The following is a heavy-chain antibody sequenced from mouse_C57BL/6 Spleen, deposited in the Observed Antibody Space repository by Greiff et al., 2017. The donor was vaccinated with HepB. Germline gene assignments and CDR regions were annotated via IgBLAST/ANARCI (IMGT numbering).Heavy chain of an antibody. J-gene: IGHJ3*01. CDR3: ARSIYYDYDPFAY. CDR2: IYPGSGNT. V-gene: IGHV1-76*01. Sequence: QVHVKQSGAELVRPGASVKLSCKASGYTFTDYYINWVKQRPGQGLEWIARIYPGSGNTYYNEKFTGKATLTAEKSSSTAYMQLSSLTSEDSAVYFCARSIYYDYDPFAYWGQGTLVTVSA. D-gene: IGHD2-4*01. CDR1: GYTFTDYY.